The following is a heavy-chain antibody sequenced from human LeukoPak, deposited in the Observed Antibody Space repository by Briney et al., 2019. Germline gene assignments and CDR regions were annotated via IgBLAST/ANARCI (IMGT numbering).Heavy chain of an antibody. CDR2: IYYSGST. CDR1: GFSISSYY. J-gene: IGHJ4*02. Sequence: SETLSLTCTVSGFSISSYYWSWLRQPPGKGLEWVGYIYYSGSTNYNPSLKSRVTISVDTSKNQFSLKLSSVTAADTAVYYCAKARRDRGYSYYYFDYWGQGTLVTVSS. V-gene: IGHV4-59*01. D-gene: IGHD5-18*01. CDR3: AKARRDRGYSYYYFDY.